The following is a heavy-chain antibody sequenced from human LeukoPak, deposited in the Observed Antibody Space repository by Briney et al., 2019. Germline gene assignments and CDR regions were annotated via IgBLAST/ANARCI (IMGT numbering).Heavy chain of an antibody. CDR1: GGSFSGYY. V-gene: IGHV4-34*01. D-gene: IGHD4-23*01. Sequence: SETLSLTCAVYGGSFSGYYWSWIRQPPGKGLEWIGEINHNASTNYNPSLKSRVTISVDTTKNQFSLKLSSVTAADPAVYYCARVEHGGNSVGLDYWGQGTLVTVSS. CDR3: ARVEHGGNSVGLDY. CDR2: INHNAST. J-gene: IGHJ4*02.